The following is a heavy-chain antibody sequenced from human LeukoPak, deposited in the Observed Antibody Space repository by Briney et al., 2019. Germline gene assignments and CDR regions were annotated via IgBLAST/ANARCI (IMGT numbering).Heavy chain of an antibody. D-gene: IGHD6-13*01. J-gene: IGHJ4*02. CDR3: ARGLMMAVAGRGEFHY. CDR1: GGSIRSYY. V-gene: IGHV4-59*01. CDR2: IFYSGTT. Sequence: NTSETLSLTCTVSGGSIRSYYWSWIRQPPGKGLEWVGYIFYSGTTDSNPSLKSRVTISVDTSKNQFSLKLSSVTAADTAVYYCARGLMMAVAGRGEFHYWGQGTLVTVSS.